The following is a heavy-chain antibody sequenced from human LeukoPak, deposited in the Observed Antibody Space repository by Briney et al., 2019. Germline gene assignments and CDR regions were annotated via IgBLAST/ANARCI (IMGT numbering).Heavy chain of an antibody. CDR2: ISYDGSNK. J-gene: IGHJ4*02. V-gene: IGHV3-30*18. Sequence: PGGSLRLSCAASGFTFSSYGMHWVRQAPGKGLEWVAVISYDGSNKYYADSVKGRFTISRDNSKNTLYLLMNSLRAEDTAVYYCAKVDYSNHWSGAYDHWGQGTLVTVSS. D-gene: IGHD4-11*01. CDR1: GFTFSSYG. CDR3: AKVDYSNHWSGAYDH.